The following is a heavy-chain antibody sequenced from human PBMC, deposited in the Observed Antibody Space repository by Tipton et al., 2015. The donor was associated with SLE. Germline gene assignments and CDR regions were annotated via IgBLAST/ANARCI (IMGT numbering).Heavy chain of an antibody. CDR1: GGSISRGVYY. V-gene: IGHV4-61*09. Sequence: TLSLACIVSGGSISRGVYYWSWMRQPAGKGLEWIGHVYTFGCTNYNPSLKSRVIISLDTSKNQFSLKLSSVTAADTAVYYCARDGRIVGAGTGFDQWGQGTLVTVSS. D-gene: IGHD6-13*01. CDR3: ARDGRIVGAGTGFDQ. CDR2: VYTFGCT. J-gene: IGHJ4*02.